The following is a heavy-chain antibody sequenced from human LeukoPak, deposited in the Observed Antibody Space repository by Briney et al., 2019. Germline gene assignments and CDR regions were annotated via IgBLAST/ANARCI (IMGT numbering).Heavy chain of an antibody. Sequence: PGGSLRLSCAASGFTFSSYSMNWVRQAPGKGLEWVSSISSSSSYIYYADSVKGRFTISRDNAKNSLYLQMNNLRAEDTAVYYCARTGGPNYYYYYMDVWGKGTTVTVSS. D-gene: IGHD2-8*02. CDR2: ISSSSSYI. V-gene: IGHV3-21*01. J-gene: IGHJ6*03. CDR1: GFTFSSYS. CDR3: ARTGGPNYYYYYMDV.